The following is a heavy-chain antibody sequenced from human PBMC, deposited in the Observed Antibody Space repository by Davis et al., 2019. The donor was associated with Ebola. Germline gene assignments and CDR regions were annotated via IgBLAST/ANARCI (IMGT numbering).Heavy chain of an antibody. CDR1: GGSISSSSYY. Sequence: SETLSLTCTVSGGSISSSSYYWGWIRQPPGQGLEWIGSIYYSGSTYYNPSLKSRVTISVDTSKNQFSLKLSPVTDADTAVYYCARGGVQWLPYYYYGMDVWGQGTTVTVSS. V-gene: IGHV4-39*01. CDR3: ARGGVQWLPYYYYGMDV. J-gene: IGHJ6*02. D-gene: IGHD5-12*01. CDR2: IYYSGST.